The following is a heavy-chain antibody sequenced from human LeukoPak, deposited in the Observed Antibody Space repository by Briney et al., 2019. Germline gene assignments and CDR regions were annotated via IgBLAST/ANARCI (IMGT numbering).Heavy chain of an antibody. D-gene: IGHD3-22*01. Sequence: AGGSLRLSCAASGLTFSSYSMTWVRQAPGKGLEWVSSISSSSSYIYYADSVKGRFTISRDNAKNSLYLQMNSLRAEDTAVYYCASSSGCYGSRYYFDYWGQGTLVTVSS. CDR1: GLTFSSYS. CDR3: ASSSGCYGSRYYFDY. J-gene: IGHJ4*02. V-gene: IGHV3-21*01. CDR2: ISSSSSYI.